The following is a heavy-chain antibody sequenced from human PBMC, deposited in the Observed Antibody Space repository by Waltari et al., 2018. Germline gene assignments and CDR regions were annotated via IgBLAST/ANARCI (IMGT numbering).Heavy chain of an antibody. J-gene: IGHJ4*02. CDR3: ARVKAVAAPDY. CDR2: IYYSGST. CDR1: GGSISSYY. D-gene: IGHD6-19*01. V-gene: IGHV4-59*08. Sequence: QVQLQESGPGLVKPSETLSLTCTVSGGSISSYYWSWIRQPPGKGLEWIGYIYYSGSTNYNPSLKSRVTISVDTSKNQFSLKLSSVTAADTAVYYCARVKAVAAPDYWGQGTLVTVSS.